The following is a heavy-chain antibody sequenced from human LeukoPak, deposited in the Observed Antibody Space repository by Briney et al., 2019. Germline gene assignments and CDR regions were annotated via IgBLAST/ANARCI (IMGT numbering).Heavy chain of an antibody. Sequence: GGSLRLSCAASGFTFSSYAMHWVRQAPGKGLEWVADISYDGSNKVYADSVKARFTISRDNSKNTLYPQMHSQRPADTSVYYFARDWGRYYYYYMDVWGKGNTVTVSS. D-gene: IGHD7-27*01. CDR2: ISYDGSNK. CDR3: ARDWGRYYYYYMDV. CDR1: GFTFSSYA. V-gene: IGHV3-30*01. J-gene: IGHJ6*03.